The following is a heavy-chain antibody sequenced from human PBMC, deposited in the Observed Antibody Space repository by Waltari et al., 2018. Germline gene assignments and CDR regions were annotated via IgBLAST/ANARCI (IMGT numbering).Heavy chain of an antibody. D-gene: IGHD2-15*01. CDR1: GYTFTSYD. CDR3: ARDPGGVVVVAANGY. Sequence: QVQLVQSGAEVKKPGASVKVSCKASGYTFTSYDINWVRQATGQGLEWMGRINPNSGGTNYAQKFQGRVTMTRDTSISTAYMELSRLRSDDTAVYYCARDPGGVVVVAANGYWGQGTLVTVSS. V-gene: IGHV1-2*06. CDR2: INPNSGGT. J-gene: IGHJ4*02.